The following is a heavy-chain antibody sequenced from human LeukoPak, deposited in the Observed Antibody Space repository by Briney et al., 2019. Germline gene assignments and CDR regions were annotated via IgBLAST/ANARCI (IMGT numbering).Heavy chain of an antibody. CDR2: IIPILGIA. CDR3: APLPGYSGYDSFG. Sequence: SVKVSCKASGYTFTSYYMHWVRQAPGQGLEWMGRIIPILGIANYAQKFQGRVTITADKSTSTAYMELSSLRSEDTAVYYCAPLPGYSGYDSFGWGQGTLVTVSS. J-gene: IGHJ4*02. D-gene: IGHD5-12*01. V-gene: IGHV1-69*02. CDR1: GYTFTSYY.